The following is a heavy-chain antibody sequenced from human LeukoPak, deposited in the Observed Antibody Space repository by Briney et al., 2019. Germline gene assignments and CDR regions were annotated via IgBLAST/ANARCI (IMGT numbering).Heavy chain of an antibody. J-gene: IGHJ4*02. V-gene: IGHV1-24*01. D-gene: IGHD4-23*01. Sequence: GASVKVSCKVSGYTLTELSMHWVRQAPGKGLEWMGGFDPEDGETIYAQKFQGRVTMTEDTSTSTAYMELRSLRSDDTAVYYCARTAKHYGGLDYWGQGTLVTVSS. CDR3: ARTAKHYGGLDY. CDR1: GYTLTELS. CDR2: FDPEDGET.